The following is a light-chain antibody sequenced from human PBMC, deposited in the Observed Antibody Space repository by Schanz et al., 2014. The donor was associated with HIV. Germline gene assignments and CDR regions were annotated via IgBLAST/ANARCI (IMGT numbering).Light chain of an antibody. V-gene: IGLV2-14*03. Sequence: QSVLTQPASVSGSPGQSITISCTGTSSDVGVYNYVSWYQQHPGKAPKLMIYDVNNRPSGVSNRFSGSKSGNTASLTFSGLQAEDEADYYCCSYAGTSTFVVFGGGTKLTVL. CDR2: DVN. J-gene: IGLJ2*01. CDR3: CSYAGTSTFVV. CDR1: SSDVGVYNY.